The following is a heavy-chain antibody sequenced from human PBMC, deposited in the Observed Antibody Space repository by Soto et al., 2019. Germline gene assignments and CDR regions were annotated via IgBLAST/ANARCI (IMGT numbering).Heavy chain of an antibody. V-gene: IGHV3-48*01. CDR2: ISSSGNTI. J-gene: IGHJ4*02. CDR1: GFTFSTYS. CDR3: ASRPAFCGGDCYGIGY. Sequence: EVQLVESGGTLVQPGGSLRLSCAGSGFTFSTYSMNWVRQAPGKGLEWVSYISSSGNTIYYADSVKGRFTISRDNAKNSLYLQMNSLRAEDTAVYYWASRPAFCGGDCYGIGYWGQGTLVTVSS. D-gene: IGHD2-21*02.